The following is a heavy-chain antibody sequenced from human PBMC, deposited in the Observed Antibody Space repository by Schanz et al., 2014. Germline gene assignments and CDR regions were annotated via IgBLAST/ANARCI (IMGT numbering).Heavy chain of an antibody. CDR2: ISGSGGST. CDR3: VPMSIAAQ. Sequence: VQLVESGGDLVKPGGSLRLSCEASGFTFTNYAMTWVRQAPGKGLEWVSGISGSGGSTYDADSVKGRFTISRDNAKNSLYLQMNSLRAEDTAVYYCVPMSIAAQWGQGTLVTVSS. V-gene: IGHV3-23*04. D-gene: IGHD6-6*01. CDR1: GFTFTNYA. J-gene: IGHJ4*02.